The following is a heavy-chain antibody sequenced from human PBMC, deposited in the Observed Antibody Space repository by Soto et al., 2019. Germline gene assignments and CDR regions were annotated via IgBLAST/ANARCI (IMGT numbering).Heavy chain of an antibody. Sequence: SETLSLTCTVSGGSVSSGSHYWSWIRQPPGKGLEWIGNIYYSGSTKYNPSLKSRVTISVDTSKNQFSLKLSSVTAADTAVYYPWRGSGSYYKDDYWGQGTLVTVSS. D-gene: IGHD3-10*01. J-gene: IGHJ4*02. CDR2: IYYSGST. CDR3: WRGSGSYYKDDY. CDR1: GGSVSSGSHY. V-gene: IGHV4-61*01.